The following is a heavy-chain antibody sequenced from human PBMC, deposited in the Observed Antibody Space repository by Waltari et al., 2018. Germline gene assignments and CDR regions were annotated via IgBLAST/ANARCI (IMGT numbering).Heavy chain of an antibody. CDR3: ARLGRTAMVKYWFDP. D-gene: IGHD5-18*01. CDR1: GGSISSSSYY. J-gene: IGHJ5*02. Sequence: QLQLQESGPGLVKPSETLSLTCTVSGGSISSSSYYWGWIRQPPGKGLEWIGSIYYSGSTYYNPSLKSRVTISVDTSKNQFSLKLSSVTAADTAVYYCARLGRTAMVKYWFDPWGQGTLVTVSS. CDR2: IYYSGST. V-gene: IGHV4-39*01.